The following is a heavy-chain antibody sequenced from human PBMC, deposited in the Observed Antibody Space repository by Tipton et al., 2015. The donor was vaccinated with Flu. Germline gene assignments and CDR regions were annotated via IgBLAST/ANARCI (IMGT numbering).Heavy chain of an antibody. CDR3: ARSDILTGYSFDY. Sequence: TLSLTCAVSGYSISSGYYWGWIRQPPGKGLEWIGSIYHSGSTYYNPSLKSRVTISVDTSKNQFSLKLSPVTAADTAVYYCARSDILTGYSFDYWGQGTLVTVSS. J-gene: IGHJ4*02. CDR1: GYSISSGYY. D-gene: IGHD3-9*01. V-gene: IGHV4-38-2*01. CDR2: IYHSGST.